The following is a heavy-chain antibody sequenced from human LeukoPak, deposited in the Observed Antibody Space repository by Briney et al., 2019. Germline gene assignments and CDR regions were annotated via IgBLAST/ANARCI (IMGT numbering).Heavy chain of an antibody. CDR1: GFTFSSYS. J-gene: IGHJ4*02. CDR2: ISSSSSRI. Sequence: GGSLRLSCAASGFTFSSYSMNWVRQAAGKGLEWVSYISSSSSRIYYADSVRGRFTISRDNAKSSLYLQMNSLRAEDTAVYYCARADKGGYYDSSGYDYWGQGTLVTVSS. V-gene: IGHV3-48*01. CDR3: ARADKGGYYDSSGYDY. D-gene: IGHD3-22*01.